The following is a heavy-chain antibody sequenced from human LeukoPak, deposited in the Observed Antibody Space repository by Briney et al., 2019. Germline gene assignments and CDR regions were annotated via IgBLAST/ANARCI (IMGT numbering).Heavy chain of an antibody. J-gene: IGHJ3*02. CDR3: AREYSTSSTAFDI. Sequence: SETLSLTCAVYSGSFSGHYWSWIRQPPGKGLEWIGEINHSGSTNYNPSLKSRVTISVDTSKNHFSPRLSSVTAADTAVYYCAREYSTSSTAFDIWGQGTMVTVSS. V-gene: IGHV4-34*01. CDR2: INHSGST. D-gene: IGHD6-6*01. CDR1: SGSFSGHY.